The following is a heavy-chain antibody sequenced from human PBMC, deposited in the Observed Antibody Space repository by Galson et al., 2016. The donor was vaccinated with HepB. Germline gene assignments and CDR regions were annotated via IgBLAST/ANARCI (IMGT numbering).Heavy chain of an antibody. CDR1: GGTFSAYT. J-gene: IGHJ6*02. Sequence: SVKVSCKASGGTFSAYTINWARQAPEQGLQWMGRIIPVLDITNYAHTFQDRVAITADKSTTTAYLELKSLRSDDTAVYYCARDVNTAVVSRNYYYGMDVWGQGTTVTVSS. V-gene: IGHV1-69*04. CDR2: IIPVLDIT. CDR3: ARDVNTAVVSRNYYYGMDV. D-gene: IGHD2-21*01.